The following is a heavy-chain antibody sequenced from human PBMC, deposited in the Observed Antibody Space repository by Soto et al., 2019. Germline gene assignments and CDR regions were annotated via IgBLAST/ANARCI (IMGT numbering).Heavy chain of an antibody. V-gene: IGHV5-10-1*01. D-gene: IGHD3-10*01. CDR2: IDPSDSYT. CDR1: GYSFTSYW. J-gene: IGHJ6*02. CDR3: ARDGSGSYYNYYYGMDV. Sequence: GESLKISCNGSGYSFTSYWISWVRQMPGKGLEWMGRIDPSDSYTNYSPSFQGHVTISADKSISTAYLQWSSLKASDTAMYYCARDGSGSYYNYYYGMDVWGQGTTVTVSS.